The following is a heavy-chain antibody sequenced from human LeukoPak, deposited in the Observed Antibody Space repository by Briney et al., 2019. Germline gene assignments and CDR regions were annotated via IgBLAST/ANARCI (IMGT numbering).Heavy chain of an antibody. CDR1: GFSFGDYA. V-gene: IGHV3-7*01. CDR3: ARVTSGSSYRPFDY. Sequence: SGGSLRLSCTASGFSFGDYAMSWFRQAPGNGPEWVANIKEDESEKNYVDSVKGRFTISRDSAKNSLYLQMNSLRAEDTAVYYCARVTSGSSYRPFDYWGQGTLVTVSS. J-gene: IGHJ4*02. D-gene: IGHD3-10*01. CDR2: IKEDESEK.